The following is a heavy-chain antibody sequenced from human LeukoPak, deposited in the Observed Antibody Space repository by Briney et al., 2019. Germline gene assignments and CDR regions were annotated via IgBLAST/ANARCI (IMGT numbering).Heavy chain of an antibody. D-gene: IGHD3-9*01. V-gene: IGHV1-46*01. J-gene: IGHJ5*02. CDR2: INPSGGST. CDR1: GYTFTGSY. Sequence: GASVKVSCKASGYTFTGSYMHWVRQAPGQGLEWMGIINPSGGSTSYAQKFQGRVTMTRDTSTSTVYMELSSLRSEDTAVYYCARDPADILTGQTNWFDPWGQGALVTVSS. CDR3: ARDPADILTGQTNWFDP.